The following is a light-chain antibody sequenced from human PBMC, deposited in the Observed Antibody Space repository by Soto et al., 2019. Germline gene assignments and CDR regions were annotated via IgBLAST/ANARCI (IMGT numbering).Light chain of an antibody. J-gene: IGKJ1*01. CDR3: QQYSSSRT. Sequence: EIEGTRVAPGRSLFPGEGATLSCRASQGIGDTLAWYQQKPGQTPRLLIYDTSIRATGIPVRFSGSGSETDFTLTITRLAPEDFAMYYCQQYSSSRTFGQGTKVDIK. V-gene: IGKV3-20*01. CDR1: QGIGDT. CDR2: DTS.